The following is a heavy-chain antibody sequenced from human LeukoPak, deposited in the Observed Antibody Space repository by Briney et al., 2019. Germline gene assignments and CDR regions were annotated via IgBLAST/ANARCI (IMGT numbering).Heavy chain of an antibody. J-gene: IGHJ6*02. D-gene: IGHD3-22*01. CDR3: ARSPDYYDSSGYYYRGYYGMDV. CDR2: ISSSSSYI. Sequence: PGGSLRLSCAASGFTFSSYSMNWVRQAPGKGLEWVSPISSSSSYIYYADSVKGRFTISRDNAKNSLYLQMNSLRAEDTAVYYCARSPDYYDSSGYYYRGYYGMDVWGQGTTVTVSS. CDR1: GFTFSSYS. V-gene: IGHV3-21*01.